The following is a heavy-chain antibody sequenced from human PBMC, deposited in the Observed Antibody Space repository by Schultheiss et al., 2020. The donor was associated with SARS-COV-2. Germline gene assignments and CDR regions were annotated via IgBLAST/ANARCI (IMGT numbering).Heavy chain of an antibody. Sequence: ASVKVSCKASGYTFTGYYMHWVRQAPGQGLEWMGWISAYNGNTNYAQKLQGRVTMTTDTSTSTAYMELRSLRSDDTAVYYCARDSQMDYGSGSRWGQGTLVTVSS. D-gene: IGHD3-10*01. J-gene: IGHJ4*02. CDR3: ARDSQMDYGSGSR. V-gene: IGHV1-18*04. CDR1: GYTFTGYY. CDR2: ISAYNGNT.